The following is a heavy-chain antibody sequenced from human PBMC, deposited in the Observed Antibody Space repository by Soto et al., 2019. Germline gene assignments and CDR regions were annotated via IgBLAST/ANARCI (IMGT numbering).Heavy chain of an antibody. V-gene: IGHV1-18*01. CDR1: GYTFTSYG. D-gene: IGHD3-10*01. Sequence: QVQLVQSGAEVKKPGASVKVSCKASGYTFTSYGISWVRQAPGQGLERMGWISAYNGNTNYAQKLQGRVTMTTDTSTRTAYMELRSLISDDTAVYYCARVLLWFGESTHFDYWGQGTLVTVSS. J-gene: IGHJ4*02. CDR3: ARVLLWFGESTHFDY. CDR2: ISAYNGNT.